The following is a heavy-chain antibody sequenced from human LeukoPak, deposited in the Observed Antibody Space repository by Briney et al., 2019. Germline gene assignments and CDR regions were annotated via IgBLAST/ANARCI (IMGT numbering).Heavy chain of an antibody. CDR1: GFTFSSYW. Sequence: GGSLRLSCAASGFTFSSYWMSWVRQAPGKGLEWVSAISGSGGITHYADSVKGRFTISRDNSKNTLYLQMNSLRAEDTAVYYCAIKRGSSTTVTTGGEFDPWGQGTLVTVSS. J-gene: IGHJ5*02. D-gene: IGHD4-17*01. CDR3: AIKRGSSTTVTTGGEFDP. CDR2: ISGSGGIT. V-gene: IGHV3-23*01.